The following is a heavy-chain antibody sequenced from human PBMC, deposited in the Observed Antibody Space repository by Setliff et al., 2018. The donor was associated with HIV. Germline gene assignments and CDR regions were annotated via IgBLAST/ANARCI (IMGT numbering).Heavy chain of an antibody. CDR1: GFTFSSYW. Sequence: GESLTLSCLASGFTFSSYWMSWVRQAPGKGLEWVANIRQDASAEFYVDSVKGRFTIYRDNTKNSLYLQMNSLRAEDTAVYYCARVPGALVRGVDFDFWGQGTLVTVSS. CDR2: IRQDASAE. V-gene: IGHV3-7*01. CDR3: ARVPGALVRGVDFDF. D-gene: IGHD3-10*01. J-gene: IGHJ4*02.